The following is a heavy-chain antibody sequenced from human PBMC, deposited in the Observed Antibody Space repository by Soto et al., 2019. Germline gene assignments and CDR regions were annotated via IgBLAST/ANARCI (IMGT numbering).Heavy chain of an antibody. V-gene: IGHV4-59*01. CDR1: GGSISSYY. Sequence: QVQLQESGPGLVKPSETLSLTCTVSGGSISSYYWSWIRQPPGKGLEWIGYIYYSGSTNYNPSLKSRVTISVDTSKNQFSLKLSSVTAADTAVYYCARAPRAADSVLLTYYYYGMDVWGQGTTVTVSS. D-gene: IGHD6-13*01. CDR2: IYYSGST. J-gene: IGHJ6*02. CDR3: ARAPRAADSVLLTYYYYGMDV.